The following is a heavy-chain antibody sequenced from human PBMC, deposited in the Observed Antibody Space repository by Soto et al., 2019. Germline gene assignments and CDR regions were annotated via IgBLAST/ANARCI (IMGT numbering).Heavy chain of an antibody. D-gene: IGHD3-22*01. CDR1: GFTFSSSS. J-gene: IGHJ4*02. CDR3: TTRLRPADPYYYDSISPN. Sequence: GGSLRLSCAASGFTFSSSSMNWVRQAPGKGLEWVGRIKSKTDGGTTDYAAPVKGRFTISRDDSKNTLYLQMNSLKTEDTAVYYCTTRLRPADPYYYDSISPNWGQGTLVTVSS. V-gene: IGHV3-15*07. CDR2: IKSKTDGGTT.